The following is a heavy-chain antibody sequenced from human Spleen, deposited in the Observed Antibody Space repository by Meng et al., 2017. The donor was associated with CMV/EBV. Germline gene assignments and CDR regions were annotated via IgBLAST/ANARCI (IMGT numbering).Heavy chain of an antibody. CDR1: FTFDDFG. Sequence: FTFDDFGMSWVRQAPGKGLGWVSGVNWDGGNIGYADSVKGRFTISRDDAKNSLYLQMNSLRAKDTALYYCAREGNKLLWFGESFDYWGQGALVTVSS. CDR2: VNWDGGNI. V-gene: IGHV3-20*03. CDR3: AREGNKLLWFGESFDY. D-gene: IGHD3-10*01. J-gene: IGHJ4*02.